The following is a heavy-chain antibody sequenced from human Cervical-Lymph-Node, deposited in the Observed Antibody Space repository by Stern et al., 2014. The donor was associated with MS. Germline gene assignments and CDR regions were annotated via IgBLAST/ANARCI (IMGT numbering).Heavy chain of an antibody. CDR3: ARGWGDPRH. CDR2: ITVYNGNT. V-gene: IGHV1-18*01. J-gene: IGHJ4*02. CDR1: GYTFSSFA. D-gene: IGHD3-16*01. Sequence: QVQLVESGAEVKKPGASVNVSCKASGYTFSSFAITWVRQAPGQGLEWMGTITVYNGNTNYAQRVQDRVTMTTDTSTNTAYMEVRTRRSDDTAVYYCARGWGDPRHWGQGTLVTVSS.